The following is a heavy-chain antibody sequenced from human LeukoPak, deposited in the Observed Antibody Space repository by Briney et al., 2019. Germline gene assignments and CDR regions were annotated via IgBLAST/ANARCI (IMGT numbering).Heavy chain of an antibody. J-gene: IGHJ4*02. CDR2: INHSGRT. Sequence: PSETLSLTCAVYGGSFSGYYWSWIRQPPGKGLEWIGEINHSGRTNYNPSLKSRVTISVDTSKNQFSLKLSSVTAADTAVYYCARGARDYYDSSGYYHAWGQGTLVTVSS. CDR1: GGSFSGYY. D-gene: IGHD3-22*01. CDR3: ARGARDYYDSSGYYHA. V-gene: IGHV4-34*01.